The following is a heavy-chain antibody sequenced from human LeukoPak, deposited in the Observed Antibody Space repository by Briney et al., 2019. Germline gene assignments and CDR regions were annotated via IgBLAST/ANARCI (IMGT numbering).Heavy chain of an antibody. J-gene: IGHJ3*02. Sequence: ASVKVSCKESGYTFTTYYMHWVRQAPGQGLEWMGIINPSGGSTTYAQKFQGRVTMTEDMSTSTVYMELSSLRSEDTAVYYCARGLSGSYGGNAFDIWGQGTMVTVSS. CDR1: GYTFTTYY. CDR2: INPSGGST. D-gene: IGHD1-26*01. V-gene: IGHV1-46*01. CDR3: ARGLSGSYGGNAFDI.